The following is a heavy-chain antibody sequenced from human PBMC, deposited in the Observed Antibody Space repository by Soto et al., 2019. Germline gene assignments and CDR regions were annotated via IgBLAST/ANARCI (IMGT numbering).Heavy chain of an antibody. J-gene: IGHJ4*02. CDR1: GFTFSSYA. CDR3: TRRDDSPPK. D-gene: IGHD3-22*01. Sequence: PGGSLRLSCAASGFTFSSYAMNWVRQAPGKGLEWVSVISGSGGSTYYADSVKGRFTISRDNSKNTPYLQMNSLKTEDTAVYYCTRRDDSPPKWGQGTLVTVSS. V-gene: IGHV3-23*01. CDR2: ISGSGGST.